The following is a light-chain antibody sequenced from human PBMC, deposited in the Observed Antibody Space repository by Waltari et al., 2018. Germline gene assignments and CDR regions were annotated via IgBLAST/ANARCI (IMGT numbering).Light chain of an antibody. V-gene: IGLV3-21*02. Sequence: SYVLTQPPSVSVAPGQTARITCGGNNIARKSVLWYPHKSGQAPVWVVCDDSDRPSGLPARCSGAHSGNAATLTIGRVEGGDEADYHCQVWDPTSDHLVFGGGTKLTVL. CDR1: NIARKS. CDR3: QVWDPTSDHLV. CDR2: DDS. J-gene: IGLJ3*02.